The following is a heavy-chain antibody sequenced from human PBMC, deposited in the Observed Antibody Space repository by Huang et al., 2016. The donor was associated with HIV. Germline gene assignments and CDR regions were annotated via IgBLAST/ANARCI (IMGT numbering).Heavy chain of an antibody. Sequence: EVQLVQSGAEVKRPGESLKISCKGSRYNFAGYWIGWVRQMPGKCLEWLGNIYFDYSDASYIPSLQGQVTISADTSLYSSYLQWTSLRASDTAIFYCARRRRGGFDIWGQGTLVTVSS. V-gene: IGHV5-51*03. J-gene: IGHJ3*02. CDR3: ARRRRGGFDI. CDR2: IYFDYSDA. CDR1: RYNFAGYW. D-gene: IGHD2-15*01.